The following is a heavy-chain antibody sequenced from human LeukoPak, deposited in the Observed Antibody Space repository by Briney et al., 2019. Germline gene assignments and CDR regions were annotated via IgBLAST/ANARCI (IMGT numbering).Heavy chain of an antibody. J-gene: IGHJ4*02. CDR2: IYSGGST. D-gene: IGHD4-17*01. CDR1: GFTVSSNY. CDR3: ATSVDYGDHGPLDY. Sequence: TGGSLRLSCAASGFTVSSNYMIWVRQAPGKGLEWVSIIYSGGSTYYADSVKGRFTISRHNSKNTLYLQMNSLRAEDTAVYYCATSVDYGDHGPLDYWGQGTLVTVSS. V-gene: IGHV3-53*04.